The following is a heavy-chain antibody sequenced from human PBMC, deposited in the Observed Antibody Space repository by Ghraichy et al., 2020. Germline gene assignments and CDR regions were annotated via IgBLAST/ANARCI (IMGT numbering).Heavy chain of an antibody. CDR1: GFTFSSYS. CDR2: ISSSSSTI. Sequence: LSLTCAASGFTFSSYSMNWVRQAPGKGLEWVSYISSSSSTIYYADSVKGRFTISRDNAKNSLYLQMNSLRAEDTAVYYCARKYSSGWYNWFDPWGQGTLVTVSS. J-gene: IGHJ5*02. D-gene: IGHD6-19*01. CDR3: ARKYSSGWYNWFDP. V-gene: IGHV3-48*04.